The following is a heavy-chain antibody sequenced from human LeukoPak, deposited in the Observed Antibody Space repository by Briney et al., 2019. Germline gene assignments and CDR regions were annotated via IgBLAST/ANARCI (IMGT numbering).Heavy chain of an antibody. V-gene: IGHV4-59*01. Sequence: PSETLSLTCTVSGGSITNYYWSWLRQPPGRGLEWIGYIYYSGSTEYNPSLKSRVTLSVDTSRNQFSLSLRSMTAADTAVYYCARTEPSGTTSHWGQGTLVTVSS. CDR3: ARTEPSGTTSH. D-gene: IGHD1-1*01. CDR2: IYYSGST. CDR1: GGSITNYY. J-gene: IGHJ4*02.